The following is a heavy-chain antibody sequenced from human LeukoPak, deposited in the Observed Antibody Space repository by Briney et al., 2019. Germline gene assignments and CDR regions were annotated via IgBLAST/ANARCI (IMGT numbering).Heavy chain of an antibody. CDR1: GGSFSGYY. CDR2: ISTSGTTI. J-gene: IGHJ4*02. Sequence: LTCAVYGGSFSGYYMSWIRQAPGKGLEWVSYISTSGTTIYYADSVKGRFTISRDNAKNSLYLQMNSLRADDTAVYYCASSRKGFGDLSDYWGQGTLVTVSS. V-gene: IGHV3-11*01. D-gene: IGHD3-10*01. CDR3: ASSRKGFGDLSDY.